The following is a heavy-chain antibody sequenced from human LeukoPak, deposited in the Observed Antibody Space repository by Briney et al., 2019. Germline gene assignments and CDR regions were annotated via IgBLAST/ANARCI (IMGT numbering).Heavy chain of an antibody. V-gene: IGHV3-7*03. CDR2: IKEDGSVK. Sequence: GGSLRLSCTASEFIFSSHWMTWVRQSPGKGLEWVANIKEDGSVKYYVDSVKGRFTISRDNTKNALYLQMNSLRADDTAVYFCARDSTWLLDYWGQGTLITVSS. J-gene: IGHJ4*02. D-gene: IGHD6-19*01. CDR1: EFIFSSHW. CDR3: ARDSTWLLDY.